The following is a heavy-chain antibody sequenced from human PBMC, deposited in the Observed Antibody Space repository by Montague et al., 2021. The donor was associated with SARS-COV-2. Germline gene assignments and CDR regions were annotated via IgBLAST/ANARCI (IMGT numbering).Heavy chain of an antibody. J-gene: IGHJ6*02. CDR1: GFTFSSYT. V-gene: IGHV3-21*01. D-gene: IGHD3-10*01. Sequence: SLRLSCAASGFTFSSYTMNWVRQAPGQGLEWVSSISSSSSSIYYADSVKGRFTISRDNAKNSLYLQMNSLRAEDTAVYYCAREAMVRGVDYYGMDVWGQGTTVTVSS. CDR3: AREAMVRGVDYYGMDV. CDR2: ISSSSSSI.